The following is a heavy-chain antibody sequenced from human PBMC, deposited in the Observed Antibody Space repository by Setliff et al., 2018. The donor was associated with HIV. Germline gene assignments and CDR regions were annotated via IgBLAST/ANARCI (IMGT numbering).Heavy chain of an antibody. V-gene: IGHV4-39*01. J-gene: IGHJ3*01. CDR1: GVSITSNSYY. CDR3: ANAPYPRDAFDV. Sequence: TLSLTCTVSGVSITSNSYYWGWIRQPPGKGLEWIGSLYNNGVTYYNPSLRSRVTIFVDMSKNQFSLKLTSVTAADTAMYYCANAPYPRDAFDVWGQGTVVTVSS. CDR2: LYNNGVT.